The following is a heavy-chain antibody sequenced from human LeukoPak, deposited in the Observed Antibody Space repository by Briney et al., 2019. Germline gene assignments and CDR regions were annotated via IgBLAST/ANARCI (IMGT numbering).Heavy chain of an antibody. Sequence: GGSLRLSCAASGFTFSSYGMHWVRQAPGKGLEWVTFIRYDGSNKYYADSVKGRFTISRDNSKNTLYLRMNSLRAEDTAVYYCAKDLAPSTGSFDYWGQGTLVTVSS. CDR3: AKDLAPSTGSFDY. V-gene: IGHV3-30*02. CDR2: IRYDGSNK. J-gene: IGHJ4*02. D-gene: IGHD2-2*01. CDR1: GFTFSSYG.